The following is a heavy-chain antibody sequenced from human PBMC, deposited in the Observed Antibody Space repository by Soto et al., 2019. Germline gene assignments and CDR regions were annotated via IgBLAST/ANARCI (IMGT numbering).Heavy chain of an antibody. V-gene: IGHV3-33*01. J-gene: IGHJ6*02. CDR2: IWYDGSNK. CDR3: ARDLVGRTVQPGYYYYGMDV. CDR1: GFTFSSYG. D-gene: IGHD4-4*01. Sequence: QVQLVESGGGVVQPGRSLRLSCAASGFTFSSYGMHWVRQAPGKGLEWVAVIWYDGSNKYYADSVKGRFTISRDNSKNTLYLHMTRLRAEDTAVSYCARDLVGRTVQPGYYYYGMDVWGQGPTVTVSS.